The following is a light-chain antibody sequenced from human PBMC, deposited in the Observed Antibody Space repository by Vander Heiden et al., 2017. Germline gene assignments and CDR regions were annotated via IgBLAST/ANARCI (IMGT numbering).Light chain of an antibody. J-gene: IGKJ1*01. CDR3: LQDYSYPRT. Sequence: SHITHSPSSLPASVGDRVTITCRASQGISNDLGWYQQRPGKAPQLLIYAASSLHSGVPLRFSGSGYGTDFTLTISSLQPEDFATYYCLQDYSYPRTFGQGTKVEIK. CDR2: AAS. V-gene: IGKV1-6*01. CDR1: QGISND.